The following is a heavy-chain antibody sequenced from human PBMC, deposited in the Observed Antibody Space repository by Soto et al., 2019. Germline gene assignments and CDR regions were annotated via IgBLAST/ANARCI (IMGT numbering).Heavy chain of an antibody. D-gene: IGHD2-15*01. CDR2: INHSGST. J-gene: IGHJ5*02. Sequence: SDTLSLTCAVYGGSFSGYYWSWIRQPPGRGLEWIGEINHSGSTNYNPSLKSRVTISVDTSKNQFSLKLSSVTAADTAVYYCARRGRIYSAWGQGTLVNVSS. CDR1: GGSFSGYY. CDR3: ARRGRIYSA. V-gene: IGHV4-34*01.